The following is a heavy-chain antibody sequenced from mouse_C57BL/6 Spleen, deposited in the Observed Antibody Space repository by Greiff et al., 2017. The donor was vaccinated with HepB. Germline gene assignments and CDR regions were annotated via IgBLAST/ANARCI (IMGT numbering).Heavy chain of an antibody. Sequence: DVQLQESGGGLVKPGGSLKLSCAASGFTFSDYGMHWVRQAPEKGLEWVAYISSGSSTIYYADTVKGRFTISRANAKNTLFLQMTGLRSEDTAMYYCARRHSSGYYFDYWGQGTTLTVSS. CDR3: ARRHSSGYYFDY. CDR1: GFTFSDYG. J-gene: IGHJ2*01. V-gene: IGHV5-17*01. CDR2: ISSGSSTI. D-gene: IGHD3-1*01.